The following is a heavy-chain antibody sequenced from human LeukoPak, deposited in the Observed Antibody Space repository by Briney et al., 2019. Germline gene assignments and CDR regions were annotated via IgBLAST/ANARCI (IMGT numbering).Heavy chain of an antibody. CDR2: IYYSGST. Sequence: SETLSLTCAVYGGSFSGYYWSWIRQPPGKGLEWIGYIYYSGSTNYNPSLKSRVTISVDTSKNQFSLKLSSVTAADTAVYHCARAEQRLAPTDYWGQGTLVTVSS. D-gene: IGHD6-25*01. CDR1: GGSFSGYY. V-gene: IGHV4-59*01. J-gene: IGHJ4*02. CDR3: ARAEQRLAPTDY.